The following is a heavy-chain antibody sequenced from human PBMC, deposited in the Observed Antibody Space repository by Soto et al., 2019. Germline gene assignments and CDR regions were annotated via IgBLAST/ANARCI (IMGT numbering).Heavy chain of an antibody. CDR1: GYSFTNND. J-gene: IGHJ5*02. CDR2: ISAYNGNT. Sequence: ASVKVSCKASGYSFTNNDVTWVRQAPGQGLEWMGWISAYNGNTNYAQKLQGRVTMTTDTSTSTAYMELRSLRSDDTAVYYCARELSSWYAFDPWGQGTLVTVSS. D-gene: IGHD6-13*01. CDR3: ARELSSWYAFDP. V-gene: IGHV1-18*01.